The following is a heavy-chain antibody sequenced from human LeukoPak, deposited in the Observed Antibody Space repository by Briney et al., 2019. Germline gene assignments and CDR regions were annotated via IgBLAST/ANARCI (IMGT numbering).Heavy chain of an antibody. V-gene: IGHV1-2*07. CDR2: VNPTSGGT. J-gene: IGHJ4*02. Sequence: ASVKVSCKTSGYTFTSYYMHWVRQAPGQGLEWMGWVNPTSGGTNYANKFQGRVTMTRDTSISTAYMELSRLRSDDTAVYHCARVYYYYDSSGILTLYFDYWGQGTLVTVSS. CDR3: ARVYYYYDSSGILTLYFDY. CDR1: GYTFTSYY. D-gene: IGHD3-22*01.